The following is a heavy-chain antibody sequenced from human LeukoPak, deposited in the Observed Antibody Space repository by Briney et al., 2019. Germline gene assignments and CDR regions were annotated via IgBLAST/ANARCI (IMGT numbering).Heavy chain of an antibody. D-gene: IGHD3-10*01. CDR1: GFTFSSYA. CDR3: ARAPPYYYGSGNWFDP. CDR2: ISYDGSNK. J-gene: IGHJ5*02. V-gene: IGHV3-30*04. Sequence: GGSLRLSCAASGFTFSSYAMHWVRQAPGKGLEWVAVISYDGSNKYYADSVKGRFTISRDNSKNTLYLQMNSLRAEDTAVYYCARAPPYYYGSGNWFDPWGQGTLVTVSS.